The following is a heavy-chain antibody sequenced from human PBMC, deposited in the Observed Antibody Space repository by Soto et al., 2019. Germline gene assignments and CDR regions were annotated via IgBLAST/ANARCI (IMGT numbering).Heavy chain of an antibody. CDR3: AKDQTWIQLWTYDY. CDR2: ISYDGSNK. J-gene: IGHJ4*02. V-gene: IGHV3-30-3*01. D-gene: IGHD5-18*01. CDR1: GFTFSSYA. Sequence: QVQLVESGGGVVQPGRSLRLSCAASGFTFSSYAMHWVRQAPGKGLEWVAVISYDGSNKYYADSVKGRFTISRDNSKNTLYLQMNSLRAEDTAVYYCAKDQTWIQLWTYDYWGQGTLVTVSS.